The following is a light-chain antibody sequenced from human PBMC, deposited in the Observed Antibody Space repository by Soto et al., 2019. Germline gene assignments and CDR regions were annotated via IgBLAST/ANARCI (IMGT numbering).Light chain of an antibody. CDR3: CSYAGSASAM. J-gene: IGLJ3*02. Sequence: QSALTQPRSVSGSPGPSVTISCTGTSSDVGAYDFVSWYQQHPGKAPQLMIYDVTKRPSGVPDRFSGSKSGNTASLTISGLQAEDEADYYCCSYAGSASAMFGGGTKLTVL. CDR2: DVT. CDR1: SSDVGAYDF. V-gene: IGLV2-11*01.